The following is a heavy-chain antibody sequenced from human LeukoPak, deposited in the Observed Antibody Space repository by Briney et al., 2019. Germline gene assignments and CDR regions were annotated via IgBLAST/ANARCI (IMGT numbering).Heavy chain of an antibody. V-gene: IGHV3-23*01. D-gene: IGHD3-10*01. CDR1: GFTFSSYA. Sequence: GGSLRLSCAASGFTFSSYAMSWVRQAPGKGLEWVSAISGSGGSTYYADPVKGRFTISRDNYKNTLYLQMNSLRAEDTAVYYCANYGSGSRSYYYMDVWGKGTTVTVSS. CDR2: ISGSGGST. CDR3: ANYGSGSRSYYYMDV. J-gene: IGHJ6*03.